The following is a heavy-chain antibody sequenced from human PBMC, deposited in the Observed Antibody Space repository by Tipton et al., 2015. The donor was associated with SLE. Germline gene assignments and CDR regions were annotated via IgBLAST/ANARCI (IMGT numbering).Heavy chain of an antibody. V-gene: IGHV4-39*02. Sequence: TLSLTCTVSGGSISSSSYYWGWIRQPPGKGLEWIGSIYYSGSTYYNPSLKSRVTISVDTSKNQFSLKLSSVTAADTAVYYCARDRSNSDWFDPWGQGTLVTVSS. D-gene: IGHD4-11*01. CDR1: GGSISSSSYY. J-gene: IGHJ5*02. CDR2: IYYSGST. CDR3: ARDRSNSDWFDP.